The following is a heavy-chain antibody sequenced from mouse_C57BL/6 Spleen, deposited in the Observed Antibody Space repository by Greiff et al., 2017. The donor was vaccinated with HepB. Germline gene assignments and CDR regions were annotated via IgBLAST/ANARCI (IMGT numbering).Heavy chain of an antibody. D-gene: IGHD1-1*01. CDR2: IYPRDGST. V-gene: IGHV1-85*01. Sequence: VQLQQSGPELVKPGASVKLSCKASGYTFTSYDINWVKQRPGQGLEWIGWIYPRDGSTKYNEKFKGKATLTVDTSSSTAYMELHSLTSEDSAVYFCARENIITTVVATGFDYWGQGTTLTVSS. CDR3: ARENIITTVVATGFDY. J-gene: IGHJ2*01. CDR1: GYTFTSYD.